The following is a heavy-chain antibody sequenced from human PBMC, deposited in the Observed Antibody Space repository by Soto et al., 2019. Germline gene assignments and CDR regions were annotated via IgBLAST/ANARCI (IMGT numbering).Heavy chain of an antibody. J-gene: IGHJ4*02. CDR3: ARSQTTVTSYDY. V-gene: IGHV4-39*07. D-gene: IGHD4-17*01. CDR2: IYYSGST. Sequence: SETLSLTCTVSGGSISSSIYYWGWIRQPPGKGLEWIGSIYYSGSTYYNPSLKSRVTISVDRSKNQFSLKLSSVTAADTAVYYCARSQTTVTSYDYWGQGTLVT. CDR1: GGSISSSIYY.